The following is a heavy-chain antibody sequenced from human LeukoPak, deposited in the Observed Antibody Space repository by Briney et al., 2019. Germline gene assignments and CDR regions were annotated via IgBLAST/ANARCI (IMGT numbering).Heavy chain of an antibody. CDR1: GFTFTSYS. Sequence: GGSLRLSCAASGFTFTSYSMNWVRQAPGKGLEWVSSISSSGAYIYYADSMKGRFTTSRDSAKSSLYLQMNSLRAEDTAVYYCARGSGQPIHYYYYYYMDVWGKGTTVTVSS. D-gene: IGHD1-26*01. CDR3: ARGSGQPIHYYYYYYMDV. J-gene: IGHJ6*03. CDR2: ISSSGAYI. V-gene: IGHV3-21*01.